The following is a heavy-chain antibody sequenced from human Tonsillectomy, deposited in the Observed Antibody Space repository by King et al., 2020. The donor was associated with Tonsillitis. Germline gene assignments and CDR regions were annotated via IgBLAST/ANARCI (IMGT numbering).Heavy chain of an antibody. CDR1: GCSISSSSYY. CDR3: ARITYYDILTTYFGDV. Sequence: QLQESGPGLVKPSETLSLTCTVSGCSISSSSYYWGWIRQPPGKGLEWIGRINYSGSTYYNPSLKRRVIISVETSKNQFSLKLSSVTAADTAMYYCARITYYDILTTYFGDVWGKGTTVTVSS. CDR2: INYSGST. V-gene: IGHV4-39*01. D-gene: IGHD3-9*01. J-gene: IGHJ6*04.